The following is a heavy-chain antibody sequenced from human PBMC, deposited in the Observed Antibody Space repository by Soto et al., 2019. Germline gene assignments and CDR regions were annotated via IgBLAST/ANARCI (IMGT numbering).Heavy chain of an antibody. CDR1: GGSISSSNYY. D-gene: IGHD3-3*01. Sequence: QLQLRESGPGLVKPSETLSLTCTVSGGSISSSNYYWAWIRQSPGKGLEWIGSVYYNGFTYYNPSLKSRVTRGLESLKYQFSLKLTSVTAADTAVYYCARMGDFWSGPGELDPWGQGTLVTVSS. CDR2: VYYNGFT. J-gene: IGHJ5*02. V-gene: IGHV4-39*01. CDR3: ARMGDFWSGPGELDP.